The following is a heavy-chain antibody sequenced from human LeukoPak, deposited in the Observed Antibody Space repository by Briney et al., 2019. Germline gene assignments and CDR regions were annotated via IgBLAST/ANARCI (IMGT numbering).Heavy chain of an antibody. V-gene: IGHV3-33*03. CDR2: IWYDASNK. Sequence: GGSLRLSCAASGISFRSYGMHWVRQAPGKGLEWVTFIWYDASNKYYAESVKGRFTISRDNSKNTLYLQLGSLRAEDTAVYFCAKGLATGSQYFDYWGQGTLVTVSS. J-gene: IGHJ4*02. CDR1: GISFRSYG. D-gene: IGHD3-9*01. CDR3: AKGLATGSQYFDY.